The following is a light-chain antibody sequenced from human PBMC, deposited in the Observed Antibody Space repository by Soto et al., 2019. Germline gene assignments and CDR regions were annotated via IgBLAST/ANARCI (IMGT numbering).Light chain of an antibody. CDR2: DAS. J-gene: IGKJ2*01. V-gene: IGKV1-5*01. CDR3: QQYNSYYT. CDR1: QSISSW. Sequence: DIQMPQSPSTLSASVGDRDTITCRTSQSISSWLAWYQQKPGKPPKVLVYDASSLESGRPSRFSGSGSGTEFTLPISSLHPGVLAAYYGQQYNSYYTFGQGTQLQIK.